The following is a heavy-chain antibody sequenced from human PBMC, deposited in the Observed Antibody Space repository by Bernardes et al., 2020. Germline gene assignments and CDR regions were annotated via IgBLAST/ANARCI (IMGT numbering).Heavy chain of an antibody. D-gene: IGHD1-1*01. CDR1: GYSISSGYY. J-gene: IGHJ4*02. Sequence: SETLSLTCAVSGYSISSGYYWGWIRQPPGKGLEWIATINHSGSTYYHPSLKSRVTISVDTSRNQFSLKLTSVTAADTAVYYCARTNWNFDYWGQGTLVTVSS. V-gene: IGHV4-38-2*01. CDR2: INHSGST. CDR3: ARTNWNFDY.